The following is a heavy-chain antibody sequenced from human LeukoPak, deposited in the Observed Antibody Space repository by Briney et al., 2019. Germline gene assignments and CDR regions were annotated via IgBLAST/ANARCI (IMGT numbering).Heavy chain of an antibody. CDR3: ARDHNWGFDY. D-gene: IGHD7-27*01. V-gene: IGHV3-48*04. Sequence: GGSLRLSCEASGFTFSTYSMNWVRQALGKGLEWVSYISNDDIFYADSVEGRFTISRDNAKSSVYLQMNSLRADDTAVYYCARDHNWGFDYWGRGTLVSVSS. CDR1: GFTFSTYS. CDR2: ISNDDI. J-gene: IGHJ4*02.